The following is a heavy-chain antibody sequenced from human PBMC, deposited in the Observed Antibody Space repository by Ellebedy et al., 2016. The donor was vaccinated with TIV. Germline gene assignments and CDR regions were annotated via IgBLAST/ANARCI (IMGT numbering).Heavy chain of an antibody. J-gene: IGHJ6*02. CDR3: ARGTPSAYYGMDV. CDR1: GYTFTGYY. V-gene: IGHV1-8*02. CDR2: MNPNSGNT. D-gene: IGHD6-19*01. Sequence: ASVKVSXXASGYTFTGYYMHWVRQATGQGLEWMGWMNPNSGNTGYAQKFQGRVTMTRNTSISTAYMELSSLRSEDTAVYYCARGTPSAYYGMDVWGQGTTVTVSS.